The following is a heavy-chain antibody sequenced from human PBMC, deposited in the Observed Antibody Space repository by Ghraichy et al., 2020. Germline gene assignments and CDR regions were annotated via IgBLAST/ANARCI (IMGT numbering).Heavy chain of an antibody. CDR3: ARRVAAVATGGYYFAY. CDR2: ISVYNGNT. D-gene: IGHD6-13*01. J-gene: IGHJ4*02. Sequence: ASVKVSCKAGRAHFSTPGTFRNRECPGQGEEKMGWISVYNGNTMYAQKLQGRVTMTTDTSTSTAYMELRSLRSDDTAVYYCARRVAAVATGGYYFAYWGQGTL. CDR1: RAHFSTPG. V-gene: IGHV1-18*04.